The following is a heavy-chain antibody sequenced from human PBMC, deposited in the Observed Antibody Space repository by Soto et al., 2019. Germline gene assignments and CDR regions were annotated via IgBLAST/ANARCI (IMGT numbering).Heavy chain of an antibody. CDR1: GFTFSSYA. CDR2: ISYDGSNK. J-gene: IGHJ6*02. CDR3: ARDHTRSYDFWSGYYYPTYCFYGMDV. V-gene: IGHV3-30-3*01. Sequence: QVQLVESGGGVVQPGRSLRLSCAASGFTFSSYAMHWVRQAPGKGLEWVAVISYDGSNKYYADSVKGRFTISRDNSKNSLYLQMNSLRADDTAVYYCARDHTRSYDFWSGYYYPTYCFYGMDVWGQGTTVTVSS. D-gene: IGHD3-3*01.